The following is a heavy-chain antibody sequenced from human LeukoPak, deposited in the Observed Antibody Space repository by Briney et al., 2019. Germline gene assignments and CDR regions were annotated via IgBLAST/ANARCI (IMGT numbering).Heavy chain of an antibody. CDR1: GGSFSGYY. CDR2: INHSGST. V-gene: IGHV4-34*01. D-gene: IGHD6-13*01. Sequence: SETLSLTCAVYGGSFSGYYWSWIRQPPGKGLEWIGEINHSGSTNYNPSLKSRVTISVDTSKNQFSLKLSSVTAADTAVYYCAREKKVSGVLSLIRGRTTAAGTLDYWGQGTLVTVSS. J-gene: IGHJ4*02. CDR3: AREKKVSGVLSLIRGRTTAAGTLDY.